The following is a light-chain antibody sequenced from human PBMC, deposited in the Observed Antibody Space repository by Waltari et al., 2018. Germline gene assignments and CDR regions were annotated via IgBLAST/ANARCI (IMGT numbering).Light chain of an antibody. CDR3: QQYGSSQT. CDR1: QSVSSSY. V-gene: IGKV3-20*01. CDR2: GAS. Sequence: EIVLTPSPGPLALSPGERATLSCRASQSVSSSYLAWYQQKPGQAPRLLIYGASSRATGIPDRFSGSGSGTDFTLTISRLEPEDFAVYYCQQYGSSQTFGQGTKVEIK. J-gene: IGKJ1*01.